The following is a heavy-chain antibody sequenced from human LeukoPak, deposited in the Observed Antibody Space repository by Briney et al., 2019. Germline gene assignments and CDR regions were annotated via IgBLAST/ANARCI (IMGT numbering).Heavy chain of an antibody. V-gene: IGHV1-18*01. CDR3: ARGFVRAWPKYYDSSGFPPFDP. D-gene: IGHD3-22*01. CDR2: ISAYNGNT. J-gene: IGHJ5*02. CDR1: GYTFTSYD. Sequence: ASVKVSCKASGYTFTSYDISWVRQAPGQGLEWMGWISAYNGNTNYAQKLQGRVTMTTDTSTSTAYMELRSLRSDDTAVYYCARGFVRAWPKYYDSSGFPPFDPWGQGTLVTVSS.